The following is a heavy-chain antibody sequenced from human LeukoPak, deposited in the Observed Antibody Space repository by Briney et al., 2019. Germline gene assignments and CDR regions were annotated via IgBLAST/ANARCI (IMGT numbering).Heavy chain of an antibody. J-gene: IGHJ1*01. CDR2: ISAYNGNT. CDR1: GYTFTSYG. D-gene: IGHD6-13*01. CDR3: ARDLSLIAAAGGY. V-gene: IGHV1-18*01. Sequence: ASVKVSCKASGYTFTSYGISWVRQAPGQGLEWMGWISAYNGNTNYAQKLQGRVTMTTDTSTGTAYMGLRGLRSDDTAVYYCARDLSLIAAAGGYWGQGTLVTVSS.